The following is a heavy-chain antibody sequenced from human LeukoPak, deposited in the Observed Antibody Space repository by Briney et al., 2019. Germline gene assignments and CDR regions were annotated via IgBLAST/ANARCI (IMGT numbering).Heavy chain of an antibody. CDR3: ASALQWLPEDY. CDR2: ISSSGSTI. V-gene: IGHV3-11*01. Sequence: GGSLRLSCAASGFTLSDYYMSWIRQAPGKGLEWVSYISSSGSTIYYADSVKGRFTISRDNAKNSLYLQMNSLRAEDTAVYYCASALQWLPEDYWGQGTLVTVSS. J-gene: IGHJ4*02. CDR1: GFTLSDYY. D-gene: IGHD6-19*01.